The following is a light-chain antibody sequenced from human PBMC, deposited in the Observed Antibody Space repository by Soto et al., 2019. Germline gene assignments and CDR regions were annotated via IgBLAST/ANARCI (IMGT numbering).Light chain of an antibody. CDR2: DVN. V-gene: IGLV2-14*01. CDR3: SSYTTSSVV. Sequence: QSVLTQPASVSGSPGQSITISCTGTNSDFGGYNHVSWYQQHPGKAPKLIIYDVNIRPSGISSRFSGSKSGNTASLTISGLQAEDEAAYYCSSYTTSSVVFGGGTKLTVL. CDR1: NSDFGGYNH. J-gene: IGLJ3*02.